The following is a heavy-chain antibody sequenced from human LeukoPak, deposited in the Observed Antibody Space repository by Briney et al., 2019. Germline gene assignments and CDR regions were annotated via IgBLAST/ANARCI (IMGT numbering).Heavy chain of an antibody. CDR1: GYTFTGYY. J-gene: IGHJ5*02. V-gene: IGHV1-2*06. CDR3: ARDQRSYYYGSGSYSTLNWFDP. Sequence: ASVKVSCKASGYTFTGYYMHWVRQAPGQGLEWMGRINPNSGGTNYAQKFQGRVTMTRDTSISTAYMELSRLRSDDTATYYCARDQRSYYYGSGSYSTLNWFDPWGQGTLVTVSS. CDR2: INPNSGGT. D-gene: IGHD3-10*01.